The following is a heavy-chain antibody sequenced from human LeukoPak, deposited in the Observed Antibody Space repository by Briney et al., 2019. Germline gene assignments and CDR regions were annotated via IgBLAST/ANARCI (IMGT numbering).Heavy chain of an antibody. CDR3: ARGCGYYDYREGEDAFDI. D-gene: IGHD3-22*01. Sequence: PSETLSLTCAAYGVSFSGYYWSWIRQPPGKGLEWIGEINHSGSTYYNPSLKSRVTISVDTSKNQFSLKLSSVTAADTAVYYCARGCGYYDYREGEDAFDIWGQGTMGTVSS. CDR1: GVSFSGYY. CDR2: INHSGST. J-gene: IGHJ3*02. V-gene: IGHV4-34*01.